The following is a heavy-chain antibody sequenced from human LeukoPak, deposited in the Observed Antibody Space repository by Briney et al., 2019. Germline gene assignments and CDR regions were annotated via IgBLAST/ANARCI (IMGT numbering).Heavy chain of an antibody. CDR3: AKAPMEDSWYVHFDY. Sequence: GGSLRLSCVASGFTFSSYAMNWVRQAPGKGLEWVSAISSSDGSTYYADSVKGRSTISRDNSKNTLYLQMNSLRAEDTAIYYCAKAPMEDSWYVHFDYWGQGTLVTVSS. CDR1: GFTFSSYA. D-gene: IGHD6-13*01. V-gene: IGHV3-23*01. J-gene: IGHJ4*02. CDR2: ISSSDGST.